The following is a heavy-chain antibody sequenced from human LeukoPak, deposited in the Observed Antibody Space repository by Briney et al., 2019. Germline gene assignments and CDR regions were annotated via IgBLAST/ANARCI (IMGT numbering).Heavy chain of an antibody. V-gene: IGHV1-69*05. CDR1: GGTFSSYA. J-gene: IGHJ6*03. CDR3: ARERGGYYYMDV. CDR2: IIPIFGTA. D-gene: IGHD3-16*01. Sequence: ASVKVSCKASGGTFSSYAISWVRQAPGQGLEWMGGIIPIFGTANYAQKFQGRVTITTDESTSTAYMELSSLRSEDTAVYYCARERGGYYYMDVWGKGTTVTVSS.